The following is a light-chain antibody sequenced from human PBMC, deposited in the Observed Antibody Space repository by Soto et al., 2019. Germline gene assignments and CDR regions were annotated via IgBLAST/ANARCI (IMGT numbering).Light chain of an antibody. CDR1: NSNIGKNY. CDR3: GTWDASLSAVV. Sequence: QSVLTQPPSVSAAPAQKVTISCSGSNSNIGKNYVSWYQQLPGTAPKLLIYDNNKRPSGIPDRFTGSRSGTSATLGITGLQTGDEADYYCGTWDASLSAVVFGGGTQLTVL. CDR2: DNN. J-gene: IGLJ2*01. V-gene: IGLV1-51*01.